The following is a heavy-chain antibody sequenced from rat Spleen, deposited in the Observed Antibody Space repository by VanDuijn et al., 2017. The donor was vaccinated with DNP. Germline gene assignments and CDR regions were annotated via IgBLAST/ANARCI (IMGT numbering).Heavy chain of an antibody. V-gene: IGHV3-3*01. CDR2: VTNAGST. J-gene: IGHJ2*01. D-gene: IGHD5-1*01. CDR3: AIQLGVFDY. Sequence: EVQLQESGPGLVKPSQSLSLTCSVTDYSITSSSRWNWIRKFPGNKLEWMGYVTNAGSTHYNPSLKSRISITTETSKNQFFLQLNSVDTEDTATYYCAIQLGVFDYWDLGVMVTVSS. CDR1: DYSITSSSR.